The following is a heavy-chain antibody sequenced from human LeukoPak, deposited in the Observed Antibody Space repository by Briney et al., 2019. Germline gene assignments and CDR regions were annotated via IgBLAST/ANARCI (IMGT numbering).Heavy chain of an antibody. V-gene: IGHV4-61*10. CDR1: GDSISTGSYY. Sequence: SETLSLTCTVSGDSISTGSYYWSWLRQPAGKGLEWIGYIYYSGRTNYYPSLKSRVTISVDTSTNQFSLKLRSVIAADKAGYYRARHPGGLDYWGQGTLVTVSS. J-gene: IGHJ4*02. CDR2: IYYSGRT. CDR3: ARHPGGLDY.